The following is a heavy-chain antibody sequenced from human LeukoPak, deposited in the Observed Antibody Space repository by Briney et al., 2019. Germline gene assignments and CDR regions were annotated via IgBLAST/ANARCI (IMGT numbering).Heavy chain of an antibody. J-gene: IGHJ4*02. CDR3: ARDRGSSLTSDC. Sequence: GGSLRLSCAASGFTFSTYGMHWVRQAPGKGLEWVAFIRYDGSNIQYADSVKGRFTISRDNAKNSLYLQMNSLRAEDTAVYYCARDRGSSLTSDCWGQGTLVTVSS. CDR1: GFTFSTYG. V-gene: IGHV3-30*02. CDR2: IRYDGSNI. D-gene: IGHD6-13*01.